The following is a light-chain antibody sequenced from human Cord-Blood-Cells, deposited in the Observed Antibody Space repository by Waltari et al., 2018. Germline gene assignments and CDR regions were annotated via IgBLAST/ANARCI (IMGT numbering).Light chain of an antibody. Sequence: VLTPPPRPLSLYPGDRATLSCRASQIVSSSYLAWYQQKPGQAPRLLIYGASSRATGIPDRFSGSGSGTDFTLTIRRLEPEDFAVYYCQQYGSSPLTFGGVTKVEIK. CDR1: QIVSSSY. CDR3: QQYGSSPLT. CDR2: GAS. J-gene: IGKJ4*01. V-gene: IGKV3-20*01.